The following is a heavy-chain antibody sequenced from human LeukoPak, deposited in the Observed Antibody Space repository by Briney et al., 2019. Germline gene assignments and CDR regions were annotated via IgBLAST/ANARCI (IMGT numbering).Heavy chain of an antibody. CDR2: INPNSGGT. CDR1: GYTFTGYY. D-gene: IGHD3-10*01. Sequence: ASVKVSCKASGYTFTGYYMHWVRQAPGQGLEGMGWINPNSGGTNYAQKFQGRVTMTRDTSISTAYMELSRLRSDDTAVYYCARAYSKVTMVRGVGGYWGQGTLVTVSS. J-gene: IGHJ4*02. CDR3: ARAYSKVTMVRGVGGY. V-gene: IGHV1-2*02.